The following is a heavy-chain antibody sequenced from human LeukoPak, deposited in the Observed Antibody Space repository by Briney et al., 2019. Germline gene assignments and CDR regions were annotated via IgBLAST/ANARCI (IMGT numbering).Heavy chain of an antibody. CDR1: GFTFSSYA. V-gene: IGHV3-23*01. Sequence: TGGSLRLSCAASGFTFSSYAMSWVRQAPGKGLEWVSAISGSGGSTYYADSVKGRFTISRDNSKNTLYLQMNSLRAEDTAVYCAKDVWTMVRGVLLDYWGQGTLVTVSS. CDR2: ISGSGGST. CDR3: AKDVWTMVRGVLLDY. D-gene: IGHD3-10*01. J-gene: IGHJ4*02.